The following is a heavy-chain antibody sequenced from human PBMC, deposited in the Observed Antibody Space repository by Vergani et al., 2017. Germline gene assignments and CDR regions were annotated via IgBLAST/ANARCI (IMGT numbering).Heavy chain of an antibody. CDR2: IKSKADSGTT. D-gene: IGHD1-26*01. Sequence: EVKLVESGGGLVKPGGSLRLSCTASGFTFSNAWMSWVRQAPGKGLEWVGRIKSKADSGTTDYAAPMKGRFTISRDDSKNTVYLQVNSLKTEDTAVYYXTTPPVGDTTYTCYWGQGTLGTVSS. J-gene: IGHJ4*02. CDR1: GFTFSNAW. CDR3: TTPPVGDTTYTCY. V-gene: IGHV3-15*01.